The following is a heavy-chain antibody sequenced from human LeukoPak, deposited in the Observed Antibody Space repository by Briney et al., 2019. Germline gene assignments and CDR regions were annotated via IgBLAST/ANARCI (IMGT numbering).Heavy chain of an antibody. CDR1: GGSISSGAYY. Sequence: PSHTLSLTCTVSGGSISSGAYYWSWIRQHPEKGLEWIGFIYSSGSTYYNPSLKSRVAISLDTSKNQFSLNLSSVTAADTAVYYCARKQMTYYYDSSGYYAHWGQGTLVTVSS. V-gene: IGHV4-31*03. D-gene: IGHD3-22*01. CDR2: IYSSGST. J-gene: IGHJ4*02. CDR3: ARKQMTYYYDSSGYYAH.